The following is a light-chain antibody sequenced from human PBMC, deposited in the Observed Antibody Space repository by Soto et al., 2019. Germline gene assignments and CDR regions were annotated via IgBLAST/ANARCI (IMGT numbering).Light chain of an antibody. V-gene: IGLV1-40*01. CDR2: GNS. CDR3: QSYDISLSGWV. CDR1: SSNIGAGYD. J-gene: IGLJ3*02. Sequence: QSVLTQPPSVSGAPGQRVTISCTGSSSNIGAGYDVPWYQQLPGTAPKLLIYGNSNRPSGVPDRFSGSKSGTSASLAITGLQAEDEADDYCQSYDISLSGWVFGGGTKLTVL.